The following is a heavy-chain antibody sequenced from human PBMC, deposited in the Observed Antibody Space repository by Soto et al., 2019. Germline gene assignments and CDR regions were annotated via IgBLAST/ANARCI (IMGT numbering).Heavy chain of an antibody. CDR2: ISAYNGNT. V-gene: IGHV1-18*01. Sequence: GASVKVSCKASGYTFASYGISWVRQAPGQGLEWMGWISAYNGNTNYAQKLQGRVTMTTDTSTSTAYMELRSLRSDDTAVYYCARLMPGPKGSVWFDPWGQGPLAPV. D-gene: IGHD2-2*01. CDR3: ARLMPGPKGSVWFDP. CDR1: GYTFASYG. J-gene: IGHJ5*02.